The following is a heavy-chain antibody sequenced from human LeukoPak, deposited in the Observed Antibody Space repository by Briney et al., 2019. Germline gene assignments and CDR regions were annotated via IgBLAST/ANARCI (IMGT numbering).Heavy chain of an antibody. V-gene: IGHV4-34*01. CDR2: INHSGNH. CDR3: ASGLTH. J-gene: IGHJ4*02. CDR1: GGSFSGYY. Sequence: SETLSLTRIVSGGSFSGYYWRWIRQPPGKGLEWIGEINHSGNHNYNPPLTSRPTIQVETSRNQSSLKLSSVTAADTGVYYCASGLTHWGQGTLVTVSS.